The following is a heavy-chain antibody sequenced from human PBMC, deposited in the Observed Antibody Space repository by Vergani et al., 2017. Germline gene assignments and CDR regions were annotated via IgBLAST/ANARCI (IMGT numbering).Heavy chain of an antibody. CDR2: ISYDGSNK. CDR1: GFTFSSYG. D-gene: IGHD1-26*01. J-gene: IGHJ4*02. Sequence: VQLLESGGGLVQPGRSLRLSCAASGFTFSSYGMHWVRQAPGKGLEWVAVISYDGSNKYYADSVKGRFTISRDNSKNTLYLQMNSLRAEDTAVYYCAKDGGEYSGSYRGIFDYWGQGTLVTVSS. V-gene: IGHV3-30*18. CDR3: AKDGGEYSGSYRGIFDY.